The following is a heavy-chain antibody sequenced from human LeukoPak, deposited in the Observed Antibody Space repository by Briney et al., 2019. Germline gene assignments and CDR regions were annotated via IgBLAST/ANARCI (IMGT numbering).Heavy chain of an antibody. J-gene: IGHJ4*02. V-gene: IGHV3-30*02. D-gene: IGHD6-19*01. CDR3: SKGTGTTGWFIDY. CDR1: GFTFSTSA. Sequence: AGSLRLSCAASGFTFSTSAMHWVRQAQGKGLEWEAFIQFDGANKYYADSVRGRFTVSRDNSTNTLYLQMNSLTVEETAVYYCSKGTGTTGWFIDYWGQGTLVTVSS. CDR2: IQFDGANK.